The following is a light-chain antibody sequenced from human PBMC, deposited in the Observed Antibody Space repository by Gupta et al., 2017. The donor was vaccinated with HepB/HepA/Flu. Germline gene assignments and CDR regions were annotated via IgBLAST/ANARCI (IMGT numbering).Light chain of an antibody. Sequence: QSALTQPASVSGSPGQSITISCTGTSSDVGTCNLVSWYQQYPGTVPIVIIYQVSQRPSGVSDRCSGSESGTTASITXSXLQAEDXAYYYCSSFGHSGTWVFGGGTKLTVL. CDR1: SSDVGTCNL. V-gene: IGLV2-23*02. J-gene: IGLJ3*02. CDR2: QVS. CDR3: SSFGHSGTWV.